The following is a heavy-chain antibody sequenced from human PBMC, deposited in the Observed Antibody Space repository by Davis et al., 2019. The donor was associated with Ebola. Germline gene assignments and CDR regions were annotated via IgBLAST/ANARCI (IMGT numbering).Heavy chain of an antibody. CDR1: GFTFSGYS. J-gene: IGHJ4*02. CDR3: ARGRRKDILVVPVADFEY. Sequence: PGGSLRLSCAASGFTFSGYSMNWVRQAPGKGLEWVSVLSFDGSTEYYAKSVKGRFTISRDNSRHTLYLQMNDLRAEDTAVYYCARGRRKDILVVPVADFEYWGQGTLVTVSS. D-gene: IGHD2-2*01. V-gene: IGHV3-30*03. CDR2: LSFDGSTE.